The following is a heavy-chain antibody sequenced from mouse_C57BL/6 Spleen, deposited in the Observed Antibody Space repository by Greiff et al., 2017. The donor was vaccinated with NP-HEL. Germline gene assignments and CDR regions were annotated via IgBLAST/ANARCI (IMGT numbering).Heavy chain of an antibody. J-gene: IGHJ3*01. CDR3: ASQTSYDGYFWFAY. CDR1: GYAFSSSW. CDR2: IYPGDGDT. D-gene: IGHD2-3*01. V-gene: IGHV1-82*01. Sequence: QVQLKESGPELVKPGASVKISCKASGYAFSSSWMNWVKQRPGKGLEWIGRIYPGDGDTNYNGKFKGKATLTADKSSSTAYMQLSSLTSEDSAVYFCASQTSYDGYFWFAYWGQGTLVTVSA.